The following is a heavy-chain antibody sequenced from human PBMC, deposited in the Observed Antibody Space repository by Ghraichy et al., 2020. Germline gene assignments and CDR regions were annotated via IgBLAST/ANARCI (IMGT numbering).Heavy chain of an antibody. V-gene: IGHV4-59*08. CDR2: IYYSGGT. D-gene: IGHD3-22*01. Sequence: SETLSLTCTVSGGSISFYYWTWIRQPPGKGLEWIGYIYYSGGTNYNPSLKSRVTISVDTSKNQFSLKLSSVTAADTAVYYCARTYHSSGYYPYYFDYWGQGTLVTVSS. J-gene: IGHJ4*02. CDR3: ARTYHSSGYYPYYFDY. CDR1: GGSISFYY.